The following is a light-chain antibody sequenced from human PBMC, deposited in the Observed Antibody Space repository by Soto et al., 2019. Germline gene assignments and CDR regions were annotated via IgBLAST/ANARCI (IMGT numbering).Light chain of an antibody. J-gene: IGKJ5*01. CDR2: GTS. Sequence: EIVLTQSPGALSLSPGERVTLSCRASQSISNNHLAWYQQKPGQAPRLLIHGTSNRATGIPDRFSGSGSGTDFTLTFSRLEPEDFAVYYCEYYGSPPITFGQGTRLEIK. V-gene: IGKV3-20*01. CDR1: QSISNNH. CDR3: EYYGSPPIT.